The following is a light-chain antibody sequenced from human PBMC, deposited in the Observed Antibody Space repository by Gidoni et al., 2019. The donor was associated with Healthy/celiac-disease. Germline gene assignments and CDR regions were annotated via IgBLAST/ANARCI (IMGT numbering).Light chain of an antibody. CDR2: DAS. CDR1: QRVSSY. V-gene: IGKV3-11*01. CDR3: QQRSNSIT. J-gene: IGKJ3*01. Sequence: EIVLTQSPATLSLSPGERATLSCRASQRVSSYLAWYQQKPGQAPRLLIYDASNSGSGTDFTLTISSLEPEEFAVYYCQQRSNSITFGPGTKVDIK.